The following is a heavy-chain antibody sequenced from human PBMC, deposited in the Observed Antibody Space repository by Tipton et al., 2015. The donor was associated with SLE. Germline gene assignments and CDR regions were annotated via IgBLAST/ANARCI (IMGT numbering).Heavy chain of an antibody. V-gene: IGHV4-61*02. CDR3: AREGGGTRPGYYMDV. J-gene: IGHJ6*03. Sequence: TLSLTCTVSGGSISSGSYYWSWIRQPAGKGLEWIGRIYTSGSTNYNPSLKSRVTISVDTSKNQFSLKLSSVTAADTAVYYCAREGGGTRPGYYMDVWGKGTTVTVSS. D-gene: IGHD3-16*01. CDR1: GGSISSGSYY. CDR2: IYTSGST.